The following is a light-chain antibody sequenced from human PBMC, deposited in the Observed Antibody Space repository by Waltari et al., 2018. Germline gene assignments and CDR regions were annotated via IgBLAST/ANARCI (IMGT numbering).Light chain of an antibody. V-gene: IGLV3-21*03. CDR1: DIGFKS. CDR3: QVWDSSSDQVV. CDR2: DDS. J-gene: IGLJ2*01. Sequence: SYVLTQPPSVSVAPGKTARITCGGDDIGFKSAHWYQQKPDQAPVMVVYDDSDRPSGIAERFFGSNSGNTATLTISRVEAGDEADYYCQVWDSSSDQVVFGGGTKLTVL.